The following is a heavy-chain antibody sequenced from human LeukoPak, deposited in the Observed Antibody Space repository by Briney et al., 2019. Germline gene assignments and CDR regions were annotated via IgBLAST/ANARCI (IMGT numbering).Heavy chain of an antibody. J-gene: IGHJ4*02. CDR1: GGSISSGGYY. Sequence: SQSLSLTCTVSGGSISSGGYYWSWIRQHPGKGLGWIGYIYYSGSTYYNPSLKSRVTISVDTSKNQFSLKLSSVTAADTAVYYCAITGSRIGYFDYWGQGTLVTVSS. V-gene: IGHV4-31*03. CDR2: IYYSGST. D-gene: IGHD2-15*01. CDR3: AITGSRIGYFDY.